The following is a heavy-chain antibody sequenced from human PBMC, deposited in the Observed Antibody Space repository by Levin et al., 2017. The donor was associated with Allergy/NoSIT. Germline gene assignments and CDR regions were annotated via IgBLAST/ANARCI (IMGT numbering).Heavy chain of an antibody. CDR3: ARVLPGLHLGQLVFYPDHGMDV. J-gene: IGHJ6*02. CDR2: VNPSDDDV. D-gene: IGHD3-16*02. CDR1: GYTFTTSS. Sequence: PRASVKVSCKASGYTFTTSSVHWVRQAPGLGLEWMGMVNPSDDDVTHAQKFQGRVTMTSDTSTSTVYMELSSLRPEDTAVYYCARVLPGLHLGQLVFYPDHGMDVWGQGTTVTVS. V-gene: IGHV1-46*01.